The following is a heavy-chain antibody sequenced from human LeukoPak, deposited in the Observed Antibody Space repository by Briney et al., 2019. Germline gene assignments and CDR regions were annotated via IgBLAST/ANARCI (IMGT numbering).Heavy chain of an antibody. CDR3: ARGWDRDYDFDAFDI. D-gene: IGHD3-22*01. CDR2: INHSGST. CDR1: GGSFSGHY. J-gene: IGHJ3*02. Sequence: SETLSLTCAVYGGSFSGHYWSWIRQPPGKGLEWIGEINHSGSTNYNPSLKSRVTISVDTSKNQFSLKLSSVTAADTAVYYCARGWDRDYDFDAFDIWGQGTMVTVSS. V-gene: IGHV4-34*01.